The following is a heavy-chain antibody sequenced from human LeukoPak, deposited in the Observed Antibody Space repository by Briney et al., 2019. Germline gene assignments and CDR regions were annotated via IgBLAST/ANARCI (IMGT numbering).Heavy chain of an antibody. CDR2: IIPIFGTA. CDR3: ARGYGDYEERFDP. D-gene: IGHD4-17*01. CDR1: GGTFSSYA. V-gene: IGHV1-69*05. J-gene: IGHJ5*02. Sequence: GSSVKVSCKASGGTFSSYAISWVRQAPGQGLEWMGRIIPIFGTANYAQKFQGRVTITTDESTSTAYMELSSLRSEDTAVYYCARGYGDYEERFDPWGQGTLVTVSS.